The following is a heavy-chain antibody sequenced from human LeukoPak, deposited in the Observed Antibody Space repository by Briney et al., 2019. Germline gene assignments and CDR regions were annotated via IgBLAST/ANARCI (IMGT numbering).Heavy chain of an antibody. CDR2: ICGSGGIT. CDR1: GVTSRRYV. Sequence: VGSLRLSCAPSGVTSRRYVMSSVPAAPGAGLKRGSAICGSGGITYYAASVKGRFTTSRDNSKNTLDLQMNSLRAEDTAVYSCANGGDYSDYVGYCGQGNLVTVSP. J-gene: IGHJ4*02. D-gene: IGHD4-11*01. V-gene: IGHV3-23*01. CDR3: ANGGDYSDYVGY.